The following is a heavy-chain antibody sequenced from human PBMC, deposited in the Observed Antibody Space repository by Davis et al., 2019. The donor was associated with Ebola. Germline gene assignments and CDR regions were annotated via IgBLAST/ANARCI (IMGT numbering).Heavy chain of an antibody. D-gene: IGHD2-2*01. Sequence: ASVQVSCKASGYSFGRYGISWVRQAPGQGLEWMGWISGYNGDRVYAQRLQGRVTMTTDTSTSTAYMELSSLRSDDTAIYYCARDGAEALVVPAAPDYWGQGTLVTVSS. CDR2: ISGYNGDR. CDR1: GYSFGRYG. CDR3: ARDGAEALVVPAAPDY. J-gene: IGHJ4*02. V-gene: IGHV1-18*01.